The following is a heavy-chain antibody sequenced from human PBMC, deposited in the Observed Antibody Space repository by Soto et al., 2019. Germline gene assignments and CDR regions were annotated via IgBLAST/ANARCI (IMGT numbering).Heavy chain of an antibody. Sequence: QVQLVESGGGVVQPGRSLRVSCAASGFTFSIYAMHWVRQAPGTGLEGVAVISYDGTKTYYADSVKGRFTISRDNSKNTVYLHMNSLRDEDTAVYYCAKYRGPRRQWLLDPFDYWGQGTVVTVSP. CDR1: GFTFSIYA. J-gene: IGHJ4*02. V-gene: IGHV3-30*18. CDR3: AKYRGPRRQWLLDPFDY. CDR2: ISYDGTKT. D-gene: IGHD6-19*01.